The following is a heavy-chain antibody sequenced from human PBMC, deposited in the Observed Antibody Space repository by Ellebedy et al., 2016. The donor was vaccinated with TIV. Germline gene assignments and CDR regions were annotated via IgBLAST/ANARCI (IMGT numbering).Heavy chain of an antibody. Sequence: GESLKISXAASGFTFSSYGMHWVRQAPGKGLEWVAVISYDGSNKYYADSVKGRFTISRDNSKNTLYLQMNSLRAEDTAVYYCAKELIVVVPAAIVRGVRGDAFDIWGQGTMVTVSS. CDR2: ISYDGSNK. CDR3: AKELIVVVPAAIVRGVRGDAFDI. V-gene: IGHV3-30*18. CDR1: GFTFSSYG. D-gene: IGHD2-2*01. J-gene: IGHJ3*02.